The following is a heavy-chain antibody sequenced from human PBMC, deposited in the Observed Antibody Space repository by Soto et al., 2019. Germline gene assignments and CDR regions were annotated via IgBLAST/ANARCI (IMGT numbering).Heavy chain of an antibody. CDR1: GASISSGDYY. CDR2: ISYRGTT. V-gene: IGHV4-30-4*01. CDR3: VRALGARFMEWPRFDS. J-gene: IGHJ5*01. D-gene: IGHD3-3*01. Sequence: SETLSLTCTVSGASISSGDYYWSWIRQLPGKGLEWIAYISYRGTTYYNPSLKSRVTMSVDTSKNQFSLKLNSVNAGDTVVDYCVRALGARFMEWPRFDSWGQGTLVTVSS.